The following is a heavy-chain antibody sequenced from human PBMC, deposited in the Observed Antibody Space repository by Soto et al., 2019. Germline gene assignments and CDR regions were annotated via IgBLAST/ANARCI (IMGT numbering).Heavy chain of an antibody. D-gene: IGHD5-12*01. Sequence: QVQLQESGPGLVKPSETLSLTCTVSGGSISSYYWSWIRQPPGKGLEWIGYIYYSGSTNYNPSLKSRVTISVATSTNQYSLKRSSVTAADTAVYYCARDRGDGYNFPGYWGPGTLVTVSS. V-gene: IGHV4-59*01. CDR3: ARDRGDGYNFPGY. CDR1: GGSISSYY. J-gene: IGHJ4*02. CDR2: IYYSGST.